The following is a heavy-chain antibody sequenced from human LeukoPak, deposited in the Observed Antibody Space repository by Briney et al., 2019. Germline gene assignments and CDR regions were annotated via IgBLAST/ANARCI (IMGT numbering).Heavy chain of an antibody. CDR1: GGSISSYY. Sequence: PSETLSLTCTVSGGSISSYYWSWIRQPPGKGLEWIGYIYYSGSTNYNPSLKSRVTISVDTSKNQFSLKLSSVTAADTAVYYCAREYDGYYYYYMDVWGKGTTVTVSS. CDR3: AREYDGYYYYYMDV. CDR2: IYYSGST. J-gene: IGHJ6*03. V-gene: IGHV4-59*01. D-gene: IGHD1-1*01.